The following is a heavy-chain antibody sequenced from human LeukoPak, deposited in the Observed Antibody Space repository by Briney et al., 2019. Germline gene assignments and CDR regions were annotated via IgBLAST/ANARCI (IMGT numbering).Heavy chain of an antibody. CDR2: IYTSGST. CDR3: ARDSSTVVTDWYFDL. V-gene: IGHV4-4*07. D-gene: IGHD4-23*01. Sequence: SETLSLTCTVSGGSISSYYWSWIRQPAGKGLEWIGRIYTSGSTNYNPSLKSRVTMSVDTSKNQFSLKLSSVTAADTAVYYCARDSSTVVTDWYFDLWGRGTLVTVSS. CDR1: GGSISSYY. J-gene: IGHJ2*01.